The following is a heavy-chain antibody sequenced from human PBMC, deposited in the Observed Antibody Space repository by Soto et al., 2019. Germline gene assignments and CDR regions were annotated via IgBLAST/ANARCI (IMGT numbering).Heavy chain of an antibody. V-gene: IGHV5-51*01. CDR2: IYPGNSDT. CDR3: ARHVYYDVLKKNY. CDR1: GYNFANYW. D-gene: IGHD3-9*01. Sequence: SLKISCKGSGYNFANYWIGWVRQMPGKGLEWMGIIYPGNSDTRYSPSFQGQVTISADTSISTAYLEWSSLKASDTAIYYCARHVYYDVLKKNYWGQGTLVTSPQ. J-gene: IGHJ4*02.